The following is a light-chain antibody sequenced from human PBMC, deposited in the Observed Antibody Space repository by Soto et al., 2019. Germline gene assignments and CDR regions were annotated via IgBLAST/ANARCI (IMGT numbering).Light chain of an antibody. CDR2: RAS. J-gene: IGKJ1*01. Sequence: EIVLTQSPGTLSLSPGERATLSCRASQSVSSSYLAWYQQKPGRTPRLLIYRASSRATGIPDRFSGSGSGTDFTLTISRLEPEDLAVYYCQQYGGSPGTFGQGTKVEIK. CDR1: QSVSSSY. CDR3: QQYGGSPGT. V-gene: IGKV3-20*01.